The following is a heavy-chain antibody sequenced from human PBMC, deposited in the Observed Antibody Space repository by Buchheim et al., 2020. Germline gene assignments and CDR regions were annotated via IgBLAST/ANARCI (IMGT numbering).Heavy chain of an antibody. D-gene: IGHD3-10*01. CDR3: AKDQYYYGSGSYPEQTYYYYGMDV. J-gene: IGHJ6*02. Sequence: QVQLVESGGGVVQPGRSLRLSCAASGFTFSSYGMHWVRQAPGKGLEWVAVISHDGSNKYYADSVKGRFTISRDNSKNTLYLQMNSLRAEDTAVYYCAKDQYYYGSGSYPEQTYYYYGMDVWGQGTT. CDR2: ISHDGSNK. V-gene: IGHV3-30*18. CDR1: GFTFSSYG.